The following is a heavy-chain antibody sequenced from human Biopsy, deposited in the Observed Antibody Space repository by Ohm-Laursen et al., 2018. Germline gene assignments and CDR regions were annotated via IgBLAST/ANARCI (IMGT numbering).Heavy chain of an antibody. D-gene: IGHD3-10*01. Sequence: GASVKVSCKSSGYTFTSYGVSWVRQAPGQGLEWMGWVNPNSGATNYAQKFQGRVTMTSDTSISTAYIELRRLISDDTAVYFCARDRMVTIITLVRADTFDIWGQGTLVSVSS. CDR2: VNPNSGAT. CDR1: GYTFTSYG. V-gene: IGHV1-2*02. CDR3: ARDRMVTIITLVRADTFDI. J-gene: IGHJ3*02.